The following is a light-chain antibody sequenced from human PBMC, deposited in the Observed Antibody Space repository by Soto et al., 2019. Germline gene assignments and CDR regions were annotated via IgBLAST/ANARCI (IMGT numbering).Light chain of an antibody. V-gene: IGKV1-39*01. Sequence: DIPMTQSPPSLSASVGDTVTISCRASQTVSSYLNWYQQQPGKAPKLLIYSASTLQTGVPSRFSGSGFGTDYTLTISSLQPADFATYYCQQTFKTPHTFGQGTKVDI. CDR3: QQTFKTPHT. J-gene: IGKJ2*01. CDR2: SAS. CDR1: QTVSSY.